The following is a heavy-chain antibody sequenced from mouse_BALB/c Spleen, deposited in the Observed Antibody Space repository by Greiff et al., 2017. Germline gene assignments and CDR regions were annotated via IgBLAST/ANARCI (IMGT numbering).Heavy chain of an antibody. CDR3: ARQDRYDPAWFAY. D-gene: IGHD2-14*01. Sequence: EVKLVESGGGLVQPGGSLKLSCAASGFTFSSYTMSWVRQTPEKRLEWVAYISNGGGSTYYPDTVKGRFTISRDNAKNTLYLQMSSLKSEDTAMYYCARQDRYDPAWFAYWGQGTLVTVSA. CDR2: ISNGGGST. CDR1: GFTFSSYT. V-gene: IGHV5-12-2*01. J-gene: IGHJ3*01.